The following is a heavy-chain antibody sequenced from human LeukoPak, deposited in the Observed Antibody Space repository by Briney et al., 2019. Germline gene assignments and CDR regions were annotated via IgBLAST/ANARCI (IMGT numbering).Heavy chain of an antibody. CDR1: GFTFSSYW. D-gene: IGHD1-26*01. Sequence: PGGSLRLSCAASGFTFSSYWMSWVRQAPGKGLEWVANMNEGGSEQYYVDSVKGRFTIPRDNAKNSLYLQMNSLRAEDTAVYYCARDSGSYWGGYYFDYWGQGTLVTVSS. CDR3: ARDSGSYWGGYYFDY. V-gene: IGHV3-7*03. J-gene: IGHJ4*02. CDR2: MNEGGSEQ.